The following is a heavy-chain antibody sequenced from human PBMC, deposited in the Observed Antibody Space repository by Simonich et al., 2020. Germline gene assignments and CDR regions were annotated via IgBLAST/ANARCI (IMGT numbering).Heavy chain of an antibody. Sequence: QVQLVQSGAEVKKPGASVTVSCKASGYTFTGYYMHWVRQAPGQGLGGRGWTNPNSGGTNYAQKCQGRVTMTRDTSISTAYMELSRLRSDDTAVYYCARWPSIPASYGSGSYFDYWGQGTLVTVSS. J-gene: IGHJ4*02. D-gene: IGHD3-10*01. CDR1: GYTFTGYY. CDR2: TNPNSGGT. CDR3: ARWPSIPASYGSGSYFDY. V-gene: IGHV1-2*02.